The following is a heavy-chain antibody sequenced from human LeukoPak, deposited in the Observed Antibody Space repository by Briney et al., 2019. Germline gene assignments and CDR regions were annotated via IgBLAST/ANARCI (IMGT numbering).Heavy chain of an antibody. CDR2: IYYSGST. J-gene: IGHJ4*02. CDR3: ARAFYYGSGSYHDY. V-gene: IGHV4-31*03. D-gene: IGHD3-10*01. CDR1: GGSISSGGYY. Sequence: SETLSLTCTVSGGSISSGGYYWSWIRQHPGKGLEWIGYIYYSGSTYYNPSLKSRVTISVDTSKNQFSLKLSSVTAADTAAYYCARAFYYGSGSYHDYWGQGTLVTVSS.